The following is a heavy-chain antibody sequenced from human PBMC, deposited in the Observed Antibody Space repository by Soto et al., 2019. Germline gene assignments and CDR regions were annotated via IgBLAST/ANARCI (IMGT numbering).Heavy chain of an antibody. CDR2: IYYSGST. CDR3: ARAWGRVFDY. D-gene: IGHD3-16*01. V-gene: IGHV4-59*01. CDR1: GGSISSYY. J-gene: IGHJ4*02. Sequence: QVQLQESGPGLVKPSETLSLTCTVSGGSISSYYWSWIRQPPGKGLEWIGYIYYSGSTNYNPSLKSRVTISVDPSKNQFSLKLSSVTAADPAVYYCARAWGRVFDYWGQGTLVTVSS.